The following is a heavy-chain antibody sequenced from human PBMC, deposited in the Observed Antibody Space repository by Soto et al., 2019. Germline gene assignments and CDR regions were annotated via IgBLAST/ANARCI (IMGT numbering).Heavy chain of an antibody. CDR3: ARDFSGYCTNGICPYYFDY. D-gene: IGHD2-8*01. CDR1: GFTVSSNY. CDR2: IYSGGNT. J-gene: IGHJ4*02. V-gene: IGHV3-66*01. Sequence: GGSLRLSCAASGFTVSSNYMSWVRQAPGKGLEWVSVIYSGGNTYYADSVKGRFTISRDNSKNTLYLQMNSLRAEDTAVYYCARDFSGYCTNGICPYYFDYWGQGTLVTVSS.